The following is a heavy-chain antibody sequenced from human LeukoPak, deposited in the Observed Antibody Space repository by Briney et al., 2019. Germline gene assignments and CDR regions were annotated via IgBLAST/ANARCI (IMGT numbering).Heavy chain of an antibody. V-gene: IGHV4-39*07. CDR3: AREPGYYYDSTRGYFQH. J-gene: IGHJ1*01. D-gene: IGHD3-22*01. CDR2: IYYSGST. CDR1: GGSISSSSYY. Sequence: SSETLSLTCTVSGGSISSSSYYWGWIRQPPGKGLEWIGSIYYSGSTYYNPSLKSRVTISVDTSKNQFSLKLSSVTAADTAVYYCAREPGYYYDSTRGYFQHWGQGTLVTVSS.